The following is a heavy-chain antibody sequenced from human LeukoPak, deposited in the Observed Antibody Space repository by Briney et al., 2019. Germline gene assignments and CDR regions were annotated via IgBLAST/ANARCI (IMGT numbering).Heavy chain of an antibody. CDR3: AKGAPDYIHYFDY. CDR2: VSGSGGST. V-gene: IGHV3-23*01. Sequence: PGGSLRLSCAASGFTFSSYAMSWVRQAPGKGLEWVSSVSGSGGSTYHSDSVKGRFTISRDNSKNTLYLQMSSLRGEDTAVYYCAKGAPDYIHYFDYWGQGTLVTVSS. D-gene: IGHD3-10*01. J-gene: IGHJ4*02. CDR1: GFTFSSYA.